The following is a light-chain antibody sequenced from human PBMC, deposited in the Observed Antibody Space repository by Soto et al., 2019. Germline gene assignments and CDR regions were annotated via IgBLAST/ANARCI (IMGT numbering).Light chain of an antibody. V-gene: IGLV1-40*01. Sequence: QPVLTQPPSVSGAPGQRVTISCTGSSSNIGAGYDVQWYQQLPGAAPKLLIYTDTNRPSGAPDRFSGSKSGTSASLAITGLQAEDEADYYCQSFDSSLSGSVFGGGTKLTVL. CDR1: SSNIGAGYD. CDR2: TDT. J-gene: IGLJ2*01. CDR3: QSFDSSLSGSV.